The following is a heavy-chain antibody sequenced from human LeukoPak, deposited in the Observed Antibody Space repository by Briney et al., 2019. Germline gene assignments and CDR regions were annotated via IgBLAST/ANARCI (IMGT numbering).Heavy chain of an antibody. CDR2: ISSSSSYI. CDR3: ARDEKDGPLWY. D-gene: IGHD2-15*01. CDR1: GFTFSSYS. J-gene: IGHJ4*02. Sequence: GGSLRLSCAASGFTFSSYSMNWVRQAPGKGLEWVSSISSSSSYIYYADSVKGRFTISRDNSRNFIYLQLNSLRAEGTAIYYCARDEKDGPLWYWGQGILVFVSS. V-gene: IGHV3-21*06.